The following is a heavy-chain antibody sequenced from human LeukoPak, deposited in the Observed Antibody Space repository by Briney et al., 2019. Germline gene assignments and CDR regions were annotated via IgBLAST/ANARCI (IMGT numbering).Heavy chain of an antibody. CDR1: GYTFTGYY. J-gene: IGHJ4*02. CDR3: ARDLRAYSSGCDY. CDR2: INPNSGGT. Sequence: ASVKVSRKASGYTFTGYYMHWVRQAPGQGLEWMGWINPNSGGTNYAQKFQGRVTMTRDTSISTAYMELSRLRSDDTAVYYCARDLRAYSSGCDYWGQGTLVTVSS. V-gene: IGHV1-2*02. D-gene: IGHD6-19*01.